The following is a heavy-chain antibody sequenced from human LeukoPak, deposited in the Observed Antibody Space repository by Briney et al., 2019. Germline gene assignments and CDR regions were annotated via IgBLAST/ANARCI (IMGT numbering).Heavy chain of an antibody. CDR1: GYTFTGYY. CDR2: INPNSGGT. V-gene: IGHV1-2*06. J-gene: IGHJ4*02. CDR3: ARVRIRQWLVFPSFDY. D-gene: IGHD6-19*01. Sequence: ASVKVSCKASGYTFTGYYMHWVRQAPGQGLEWMGRINPNSGGTNYAQKFQGRVTMTRDTSISTAYMELSRLRSADTAVYYCARVRIRQWLVFPSFDYWGQATLVTVPS.